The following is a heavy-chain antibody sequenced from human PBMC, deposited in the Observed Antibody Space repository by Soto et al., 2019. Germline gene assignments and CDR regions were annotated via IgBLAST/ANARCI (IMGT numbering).Heavy chain of an antibody. CDR1: GCTFSSYA. CDR2: IIPIFGTA. D-gene: IGHD5-18*01. CDR3: ARDHGYSDASLTITYFDY. J-gene: IGHJ4*02. V-gene: IGHV1-69*01. Sequence: QVQLVQSGAEVKKPGSSVKVSCKASGCTFSSYAIRWVRQAPGQGLEWMGGIIPIFGTANYSQKFQGKVTSTATESTSTAYMELSILRCEDTSVYYCARDHGYSDASLTITYFDYWGQGTLVTVSS.